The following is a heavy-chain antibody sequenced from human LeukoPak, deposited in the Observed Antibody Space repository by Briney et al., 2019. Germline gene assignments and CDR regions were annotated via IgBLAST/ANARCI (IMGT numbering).Heavy chain of an antibody. CDR1: GFTFSSYD. J-gene: IGHJ3*02. V-gene: IGHV3-13*01. Sequence: GGSLRLSCAASGFTFSSYDMHWVRQATGKGLEWVSAIGTAGDTYYPGSVKGRFTISRDNSKNTLYLQMNSLRPEDTAMYYCAKDWSCDTWGQGTMVTVSS. CDR2: IGTAGDT. CDR3: AKDWSCDT.